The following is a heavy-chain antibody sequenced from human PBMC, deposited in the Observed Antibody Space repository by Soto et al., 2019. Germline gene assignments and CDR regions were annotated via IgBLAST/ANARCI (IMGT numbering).Heavy chain of an antibody. J-gene: IGHJ4*02. Sequence: QAQLVQSGAEVKKPGASVKVSCKTSGYTFINYYIHWVRQAPGQGLEWMGWVNPRSGDTNYAQKFQGRVTMTRDTSLSTAYMELSSLRSDDTAVFYCARQLAYCGGDCFTEPIEYWGQGTLVTVSS. D-gene: IGHD2-21*02. CDR2: VNPRSGDT. V-gene: IGHV1-2*02. CDR1: GYTFINYY. CDR3: ARQLAYCGGDCFTEPIEY.